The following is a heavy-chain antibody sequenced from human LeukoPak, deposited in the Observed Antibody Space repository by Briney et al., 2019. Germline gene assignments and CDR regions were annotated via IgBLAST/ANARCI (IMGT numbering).Heavy chain of an antibody. CDR1: GGSISSYY. J-gene: IGHJ4*02. V-gene: IGHV4-59*01. D-gene: IGHD3-3*01. Sequence: PSETLSLTCTVSGGSISSYYWSWIRQPPGKGLEWIGYIYYSGSTNYNPSLKSRVTISVDTSKNQFSLKLSSVTAADTAVYYCAREAGGYYAHFDYWGQGTLVTVSS. CDR2: IYYSGST. CDR3: AREAGGYYAHFDY.